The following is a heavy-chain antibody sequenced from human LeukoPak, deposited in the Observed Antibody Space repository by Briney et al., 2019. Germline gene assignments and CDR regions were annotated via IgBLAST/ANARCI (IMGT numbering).Heavy chain of an antibody. CDR2: IYYSGST. J-gene: IGHJ4*02. Sequence: SETLSLTCNVSGVSINSGSYYWGWIRQPPGEGLEWIGSIYYSGSTYYNPSLKSRVTISVDTSKNQFSLRLSSVTAADTATYYCARHGTYYKFDFWGQGTLVTVSS. D-gene: IGHD1-26*01. V-gene: IGHV4-39*01. CDR1: GVSINSGSYY. CDR3: ARHGTYYKFDF.